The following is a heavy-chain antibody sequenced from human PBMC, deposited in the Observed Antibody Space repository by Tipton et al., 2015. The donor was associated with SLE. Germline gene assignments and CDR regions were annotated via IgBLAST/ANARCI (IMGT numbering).Heavy chain of an antibody. CDR2: INLSGST. Sequence: TLSLTCAVYGGSFSGYYWSWIRQPPGKGLEWIGEINLSGSTNYNPSLKSRVTISVDTSKNQFTRKLSSVTAADTAVYYCASLRTEYYYGSRADYWGQGTLVTVSS. CDR3: ASLRTEYYYGSRADY. J-gene: IGHJ4*02. V-gene: IGHV4-34*01. CDR1: GGSFSGYY. D-gene: IGHD3-10*01.